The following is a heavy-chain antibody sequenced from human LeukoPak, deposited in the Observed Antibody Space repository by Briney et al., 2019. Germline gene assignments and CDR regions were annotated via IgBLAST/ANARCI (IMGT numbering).Heavy chain of an antibody. CDR3: ATGHSSGWYYFDY. J-gene: IGHJ4*02. V-gene: IGHV1-69*13. Sequence: SVKVSCKASGYTFTSYYMHWVRQAPGQRLEWMGGIIPIFATTNYAQKFQGTVTITADESTTTAYLELSSLRSEDAAVYYCATGHSSGWYYFDYWGQGTLVTVSS. CDR2: IIPIFATT. D-gene: IGHD6-19*01. CDR1: GYTFTSYY.